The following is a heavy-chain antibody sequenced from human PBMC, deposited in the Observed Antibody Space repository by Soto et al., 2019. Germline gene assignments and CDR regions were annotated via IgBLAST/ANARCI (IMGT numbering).Heavy chain of an antibody. Sequence: ACLKISCKGSGYSFTSYWIGWVRQMPGKGLEWMGIIYPGDSDTRYSPSFQGQVTISDDKSISTAYLQWSSLKASDTAMYYCARVRAGINYFDYWGQGTLVTSPQ. J-gene: IGHJ4*02. D-gene: IGHD6-19*01. V-gene: IGHV5-51*01. CDR1: GYSFTSYW. CDR2: IYPGDSDT. CDR3: ARVRAGINYFDY.